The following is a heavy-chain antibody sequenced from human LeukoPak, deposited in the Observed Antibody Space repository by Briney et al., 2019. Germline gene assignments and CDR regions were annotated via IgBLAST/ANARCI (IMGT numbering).Heavy chain of an antibody. J-gene: IGHJ3*02. CDR3: ARAKWEWELLRGGAFGI. D-gene: IGHD1-26*01. CDR2: LKSNVDGGAA. CDR1: RFSGFIFSNVW. Sequence: GGSLRLSCAASRFSGFIFSNVWMYWVRQAPGKGLEWVGRLKSNVDGGAADYAAPVKGRFTISRDNAKNSLYLQMNSLRAEDTALYHCARAKWEWELLRGGAFGIWGQGTMVTVSS. V-gene: IGHV3-15*05.